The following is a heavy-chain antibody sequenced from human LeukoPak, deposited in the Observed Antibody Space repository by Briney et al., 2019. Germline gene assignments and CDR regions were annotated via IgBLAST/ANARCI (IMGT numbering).Heavy chain of an antibody. Sequence: GGSLRLSLAASGFTFSSYAMSWDRQASGKGLDWVSGISGSDGSTYYADSVKGRFTISRDDSKNTLYLQMNSLRAEDTAVYYCAKERSGIPAAANYWGQGTLVTVSS. CDR1: GFTFSSYA. D-gene: IGHD6-13*01. CDR3: AKERSGIPAAANY. V-gene: IGHV3-23*01. J-gene: IGHJ4*02. CDR2: ISGSDGST.